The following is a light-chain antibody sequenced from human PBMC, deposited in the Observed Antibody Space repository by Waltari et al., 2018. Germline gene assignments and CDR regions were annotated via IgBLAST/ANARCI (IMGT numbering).Light chain of an antibody. CDR3: AAWDDSLSGVV. J-gene: IGLJ2*01. CDR1: SSNIGNNY. Sequence: QSVLTKPPSASGTPGQRVTISCSGSSSNIGNNYVYCYQQLPGTAPNLLIYRNTQRPSGVPDRFSGSKSGTSASLAISGLRSEDEADYYCAAWDDSLSGVVFGGGTKLTVL. CDR2: RNT. V-gene: IGLV1-47*01.